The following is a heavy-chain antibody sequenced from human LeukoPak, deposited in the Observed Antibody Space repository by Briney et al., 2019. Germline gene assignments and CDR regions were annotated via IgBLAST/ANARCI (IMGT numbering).Heavy chain of an antibody. CDR1: GFTFTTYG. CDR2: ICGSGTRT. CDR3: AKEWQWILFDD. D-gene: IGHD2-2*03. V-gene: IGHV3-23*01. Sequence: GGSLRLSCSASGFTFTTYGMNWVRQAPGKGLEWVSGICGSGTRTYYADSVKGRFTISRDNSKNTLPLQMNSLRDEDTASYYCAKEWQWILFDDWAQGTLVTVSS. J-gene: IGHJ4*02.